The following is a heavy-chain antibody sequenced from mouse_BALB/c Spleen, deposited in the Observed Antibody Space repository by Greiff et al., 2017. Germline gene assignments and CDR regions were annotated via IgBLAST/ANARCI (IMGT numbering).Heavy chain of an antibody. Sequence: EVQLKESGGGLVQPGGSRKLSCAASGFTFSSFGMHWVRQAPEKGLEWVAYISSGSSTIYYADTVKGRFTISRDNPKNTLFLQMTSLRSEDTAMYYCARRWLLYYAMDYWGQGTSVTVSS. J-gene: IGHJ4*01. CDR2: ISSGSSTI. V-gene: IGHV5-17*02. CDR1: GFTFSSFG. D-gene: IGHD2-3*01. CDR3: ARRWLLYYAMDY.